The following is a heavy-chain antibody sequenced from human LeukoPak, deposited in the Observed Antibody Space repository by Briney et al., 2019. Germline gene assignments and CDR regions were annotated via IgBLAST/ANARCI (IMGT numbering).Heavy chain of an antibody. CDR3: ARGVPATNYYYYYMDV. J-gene: IGHJ6*03. Sequence: GGSLRLSCAASGFTFSSYWMSWVRQAPGKGLEWVANLKQDGSEKYYVDSVKGRFTISRDNAKNSLYLQMNSLRAEDTAVYYCARGVPATNYYYYYMDVWGKGTTVTVSS. D-gene: IGHD2-2*01. CDR2: LKQDGSEK. CDR1: GFTFSSYW. V-gene: IGHV3-7*01.